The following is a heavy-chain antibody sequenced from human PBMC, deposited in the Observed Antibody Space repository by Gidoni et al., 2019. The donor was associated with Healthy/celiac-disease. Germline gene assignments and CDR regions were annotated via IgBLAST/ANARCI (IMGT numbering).Heavy chain of an antibody. J-gene: IGHJ4*02. CDR3: AKRANYDILTGVDPQDY. Sequence: QVQLVESGGGGVQPWRSLRLSWSASGFTFRSYGMHWVRQAPGKGLEWVAVISYDGSNKYYADSVKGRFTISRDNSKNTLYLQMNSLRAEDTAVYYCAKRANYDILTGVDPQDYWGQGTLVTVSS. CDR2: ISYDGSNK. CDR1: GFTFRSYG. V-gene: IGHV3-30*18. D-gene: IGHD3-9*01.